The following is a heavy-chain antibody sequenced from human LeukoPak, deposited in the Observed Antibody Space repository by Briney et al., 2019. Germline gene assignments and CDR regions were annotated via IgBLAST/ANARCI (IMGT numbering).Heavy chain of an antibody. Sequence: GGTLRFSCADSGFTIRDFWWHWRRQAPGKLPLLVSSLSPDCSATYCADSVTGRFTISRDNAENTMYLQMSSLRAEDTAVYYCARDMWGTFDYWGQGALVTVSS. CDR2: LSPDCSAT. V-gene: IGHV3-74*01. CDR3: ARDMWGTFDY. J-gene: IGHJ4*02. CDR1: GFTIRDFW. D-gene: IGHD7-27*01.